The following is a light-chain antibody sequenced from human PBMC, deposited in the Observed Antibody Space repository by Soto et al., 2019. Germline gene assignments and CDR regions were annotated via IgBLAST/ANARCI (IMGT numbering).Light chain of an antibody. CDR1: QSVSSSY. CDR3: QQYGSSPHT. V-gene: IGKV3-20*01. CDR2: GAS. Sequence: EIVLTQSPGTLSLSPGDRATLSCRASQSVSSSYLAWYQHKPGQAPRLLIYGASSRATGIPDRFSGSGSGTDFTLTISRLKPEDFAVYYCQQYGSSPHTFGQGTKLEIK. J-gene: IGKJ2*01.